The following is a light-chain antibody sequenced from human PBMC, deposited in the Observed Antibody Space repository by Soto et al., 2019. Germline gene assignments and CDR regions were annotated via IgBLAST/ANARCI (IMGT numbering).Light chain of an antibody. CDR3: QQYGSSPWT. J-gene: IGKJ1*01. V-gene: IGKV3-20*01. CDR1: QSVSNNY. Sequence: EIVLTQSPGTLSLSPGERATLSCRASQSVSNNYLAWYQQKPGQAPTLLIYGASIRAAGIPDRFSGSGSGTDFTLTISRLEPEDFAVYYCQQYGSSPWTFGQGTKVDIK. CDR2: GAS.